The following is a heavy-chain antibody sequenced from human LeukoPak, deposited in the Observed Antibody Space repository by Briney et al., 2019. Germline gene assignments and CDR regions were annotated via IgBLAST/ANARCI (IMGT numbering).Heavy chain of an antibody. Sequence: SETLSLTCTVSGGSISSYYWSWIRQPPGKGLEWIGYIYYTGSTDYIRSLKSRVTMSVDTSKNRFSLKLSSVTAADTAVYYCARGFTMVRGVIVYFDYWGQGTLVTVSS. D-gene: IGHD3-10*01. V-gene: IGHV4-59*08. CDR1: GGSISSYY. CDR2: IYYTGST. J-gene: IGHJ4*02. CDR3: ARGFTMVRGVIVYFDY.